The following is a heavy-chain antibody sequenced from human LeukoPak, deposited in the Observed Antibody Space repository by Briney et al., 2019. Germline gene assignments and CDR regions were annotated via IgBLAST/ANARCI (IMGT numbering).Heavy chain of an antibody. CDR3: AGARTYYYDSSGYPFDY. Sequence: ASVKVSCKASGGTFSSYAISWVRQAPGQRLEWMGGIIPIFGTANYAQKFQGRVTITADESTSTAYMELSSLRSEDTAVYYCAGARTYYYDSSGYPFDYWGQGTLVTVSS. D-gene: IGHD3-22*01. V-gene: IGHV1-69*13. CDR2: IIPIFGTA. CDR1: GGTFSSYA. J-gene: IGHJ4*02.